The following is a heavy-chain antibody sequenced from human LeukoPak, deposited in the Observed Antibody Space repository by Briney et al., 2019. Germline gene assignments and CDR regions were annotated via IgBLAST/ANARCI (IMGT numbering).Heavy chain of an antibody. CDR1: GYTFTTYT. CDR2: MHASNENT. D-gene: IGHD2-15*01. V-gene: IGHV1-3*01. CDR3: AREVAI. J-gene: IGHJ4*02. Sequence: ASVKVSCKASGYTFTTYTMHWVRQAPGQGLEWMGWMHASNENTKYSQKFQGRVTITWDTSASTAYMELSSLRSEDTAVYYCAREVAIWGQGTLVTVSS.